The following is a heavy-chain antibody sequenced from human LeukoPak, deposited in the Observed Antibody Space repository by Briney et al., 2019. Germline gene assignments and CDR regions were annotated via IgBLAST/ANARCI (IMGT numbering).Heavy chain of an antibody. D-gene: IGHD3-16*02. CDR2: ISHRGST. CDR3: ATVRGLGVITPYLDY. V-gene: IGHV4-34*01. CDR1: GGSFSGYY. J-gene: IGHJ4*02. Sequence: ETLSLTCAVYGGSFSGYYWSWIRQPPGKGLEWIGCISHRGSTHYNPSLKSRVTISVDTSENHFSLRLSSVTAADTAVYYCATVRGLGVITPYLDYWGQGTLVTVSS.